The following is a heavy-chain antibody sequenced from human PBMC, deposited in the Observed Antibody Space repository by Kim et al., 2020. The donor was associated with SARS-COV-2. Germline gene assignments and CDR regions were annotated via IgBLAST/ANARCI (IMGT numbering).Heavy chain of an antibody. D-gene: IGHD3-9*01. CDR3: ASNLYDILTGYPIVGAFDI. CDR2: IYYSGST. V-gene: IGHV4-59*01. CDR1: GGSISSYY. Sequence: SETLSLTCTVSGGSISSYYWSWIRQPPGKGLEWIGYIYYSGSTNYNPSLKSRVTISVDTSKNQFSLKLSSVTAADTAVYYCASNLYDILTGYPIVGAFDIWGQGTRVTVSS. J-gene: IGHJ3*02.